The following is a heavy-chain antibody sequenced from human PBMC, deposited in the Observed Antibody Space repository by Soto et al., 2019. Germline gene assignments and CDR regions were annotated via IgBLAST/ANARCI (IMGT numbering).Heavy chain of an antibody. Sequence: ASVKVSCKASGGTFTGYYMHWVRQAPGQGLEWMGWINPNSGGTNYAQKFQGWVTMTRDTSISTAYMELSRLRSDDTVVYYCAVRYGSGSYYYYYYGMDVWGQGTTVTVSS. CDR2: INPNSGGT. J-gene: IGHJ6*02. CDR1: GGTFTGYY. D-gene: IGHD3-10*01. CDR3: AVRYGSGSYYYYYYGMDV. V-gene: IGHV1-2*04.